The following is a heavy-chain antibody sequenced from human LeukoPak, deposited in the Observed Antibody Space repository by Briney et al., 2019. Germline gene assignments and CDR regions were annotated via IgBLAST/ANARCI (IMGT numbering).Heavy chain of an antibody. CDR2: IYFSAST. CDR1: GASISSDNYT. CDR3: ARDSCSSTSCRKKFDN. Sequence: SETLSLTCTVSGASISSDNYTWGWVRQPTGKGLEWIGSIYFSASTYYNPSLKSRVNISVETAKVQFSLKLSSVTAADTAVHYCARDSCSSTSCRKKFDNWGQGTLVTVSS. D-gene: IGHD2-2*01. V-gene: IGHV4-39*07. J-gene: IGHJ4*02.